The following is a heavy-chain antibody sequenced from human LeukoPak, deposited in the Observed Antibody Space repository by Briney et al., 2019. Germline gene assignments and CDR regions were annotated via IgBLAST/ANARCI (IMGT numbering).Heavy chain of an antibody. V-gene: IGHV4-61*02. CDR2: IYPSGST. CDR1: GGSISSGSYY. Sequence: SDTLSLTCTVSGGSISSGSYYWSWIRQPAGKGLEWIGRIYPSGSTNYNPSLKSRVTISVDTSKNQFSLKLSSVTAADTAVYYCARSPYYYDSSGPEYWGQGTLVTVSS. J-gene: IGHJ4*02. D-gene: IGHD3-22*01. CDR3: ARSPYYYDSSGPEY.